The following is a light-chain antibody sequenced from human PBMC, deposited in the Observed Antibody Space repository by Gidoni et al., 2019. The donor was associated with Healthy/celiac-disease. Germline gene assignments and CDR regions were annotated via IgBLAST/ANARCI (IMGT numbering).Light chain of an antibody. CDR3: QSYDSSLSGSKV. Sequence: QSVLTQPPSVSGAPGQRVTIPCPGSSSKIGAGYDVHWYQQLPGTAPNLLIYGNSNRPSGVPDRFSGSKSGTSASLAITGLQAEDEADYYCQSYDSSLSGSKVFGGGTKLTVL. J-gene: IGLJ3*02. V-gene: IGLV1-40*01. CDR2: GNS. CDR1: SSKIGAGYD.